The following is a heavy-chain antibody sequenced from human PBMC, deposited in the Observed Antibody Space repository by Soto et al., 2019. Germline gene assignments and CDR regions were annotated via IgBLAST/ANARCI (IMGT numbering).Heavy chain of an antibody. Sequence: SETLSLTCAVYGGSFSGYYWSWIRQPPGKGLEWIGEINHSGSTNYNPSLKSRVTISVDTSKNQFSLKLSSVTAADTAVYYCARRIASMVRGSWFDPWGQGTLVTVSS. CDR2: INHSGST. CDR1: GGSFSGYY. J-gene: IGHJ5*02. V-gene: IGHV4-34*01. D-gene: IGHD3-10*01. CDR3: ARRIASMVRGSWFDP.